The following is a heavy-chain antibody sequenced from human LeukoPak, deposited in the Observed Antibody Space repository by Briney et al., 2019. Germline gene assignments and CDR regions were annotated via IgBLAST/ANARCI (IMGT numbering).Heavy chain of an antibody. CDR1: GYSFTDYN. J-gene: IGHJ5*02. CDR2: ITPKSGVT. D-gene: IGHD4-17*01. V-gene: IGHV1-2*06. CDR3: ARNVGFGDFA. Sequence: ASVKVSCKASGYSFTDYNIHWVRQAPGQGLEWMGRITPKSGVTKYTQRFQGRVTMTRDTSTSTAYMQLSGLRSDDTAVYYCARNVGFGDFAWGQGTLVTVS.